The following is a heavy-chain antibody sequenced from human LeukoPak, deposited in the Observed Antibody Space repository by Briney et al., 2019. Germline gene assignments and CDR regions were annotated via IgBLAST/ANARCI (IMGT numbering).Heavy chain of an antibody. CDR1: GYSFTSYW. V-gene: IGHV5-51*01. CDR3: ARTTLSSDYMDV. J-gene: IGHJ6*03. D-gene: IGHD3-16*02. CDR2: IYPGDSDT. Sequence: GGSLKISCQGSGYSFTSYWIGWVRQVPGKGLEGMGIIYPGDSDTRYSPSFQGQVTISADKSISTAYLQWSSLKASDTAMYYCARTTLSSDYMDVWGKGTTVTISS.